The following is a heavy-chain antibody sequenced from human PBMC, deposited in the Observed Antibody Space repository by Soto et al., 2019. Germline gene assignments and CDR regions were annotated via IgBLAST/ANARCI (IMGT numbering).Heavy chain of an antibody. Sequence: SETLSLTCTVSGGSISSGGYSWSWILQYPGKGLEWIGYIYFTGTTYYSPSLKSRVTISVDTSKNQFSLKLSSVTAADTAVYYCARFDYGDFRNWFDPWGQGTLVTVSS. CDR3: ARFDYGDFRNWFDP. J-gene: IGHJ5*02. V-gene: IGHV4-31*03. CDR1: GGSISSGGYS. D-gene: IGHD4-17*01. CDR2: IYFTGTT.